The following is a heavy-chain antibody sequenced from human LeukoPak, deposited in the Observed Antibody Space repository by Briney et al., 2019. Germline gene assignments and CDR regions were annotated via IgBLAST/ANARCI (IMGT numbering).Heavy chain of an antibody. CDR3: ARAVGSWCPFDY. CDR1: GYTFTGYY. V-gene: IGHV1-2*02. CDR2: INPNSGGT. J-gene: IGHJ4*02. Sequence: GASVKVSCKASGYTFTGYYTHWVRQAPGQGLEWMGWINPNSGGTNYAQKFQGRVTMTRDTSISTAYMELSRLRSDDTAVYYCARAVGSWCPFDYWGQGTLVTVSS. D-gene: IGHD6-13*01.